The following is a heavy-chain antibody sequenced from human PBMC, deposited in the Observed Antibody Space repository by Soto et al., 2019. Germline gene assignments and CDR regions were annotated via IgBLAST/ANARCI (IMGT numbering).Heavy chain of an antibody. Sequence: PSETLSLTCTVSGGSISSSSYYWGWIRQPPGKGLEWIGSIYYSGSTYYNPSLKSRVTISVDTSKNQFSLKLSSVTAADTAVYYCARLNGYYDILTGYLYYKDVWGKGTTVTVSS. J-gene: IGHJ6*03. CDR3: ARLNGYYDILTGYLYYKDV. CDR2: IYYSGST. D-gene: IGHD3-9*01. V-gene: IGHV4-39*01. CDR1: GGSISSSSYY.